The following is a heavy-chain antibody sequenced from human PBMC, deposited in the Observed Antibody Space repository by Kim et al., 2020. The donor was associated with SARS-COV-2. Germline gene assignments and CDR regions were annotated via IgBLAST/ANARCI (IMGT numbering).Heavy chain of an antibody. CDR1: GGSISSSSYY. CDR3: ARRLAMVRGPNGFNP. D-gene: IGHD3-10*01. CDR2: IYYSGST. Sequence: SETLSLTCTVSGGSISSSSYYWGWIRQPPGKGLEWIGSIYYSGSTYYNPSLKSRVTISVDTSKNQFSLKLSSVTAADTAVYYCARRLAMVRGPNGFNPWGQGTLVTVSS. V-gene: IGHV4-39*01. J-gene: IGHJ5*02.